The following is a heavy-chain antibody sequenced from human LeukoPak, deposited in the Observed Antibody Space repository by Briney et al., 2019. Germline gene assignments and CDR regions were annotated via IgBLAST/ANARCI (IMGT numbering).Heavy chain of an antibody. V-gene: IGHV3-30*02. CDR1: GFTFSSYG. CDR3: ARDSGHVDTAMADDY. CDR2: IRYDGNNK. J-gene: IGHJ4*02. Sequence: GGSLRLSCAASGFTFSSYGMHWVRQAPGKGLEWVAFIRYDGNNKYYADSVKGRFTISRDNSKNTLYLQMKSLRPEDTAVYYCARDSGHVDTAMADDYWGQGTLVTVSS. D-gene: IGHD5-18*01.